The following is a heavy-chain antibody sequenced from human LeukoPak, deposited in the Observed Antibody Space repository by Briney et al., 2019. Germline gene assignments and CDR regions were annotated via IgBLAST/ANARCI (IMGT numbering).Heavy chain of an antibody. CDR3: ARAEVGTTLD. CDR2: SRNKANSYTT. Sequence: PGGSLRLSCAASGFTFSDHYMDWVRQPPGKGLEWVGRSRNKANSYTTEYAASVKGRFTISRGDSKNSLYLQMNGLKTEDTAVYYCARAEVGTTLDWGQGTLVTVSS. CDR1: GFTFSDHY. J-gene: IGHJ4*02. D-gene: IGHD1-14*01. V-gene: IGHV3-72*01.